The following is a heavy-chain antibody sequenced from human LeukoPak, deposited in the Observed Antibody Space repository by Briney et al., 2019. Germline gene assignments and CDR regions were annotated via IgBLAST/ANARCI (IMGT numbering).Heavy chain of an antibody. V-gene: IGHV3-7*01. CDR1: GFTFSSYW. CDR3: ARDTLRAAFDI. Sequence: GGSLRLSCAASGFTFSSYWMSWVRQAPGKGLEWVANIKQDGSEKYYVDSVKGRFTISRDNARNSLYLQMNSLRAEDTAVYYCARDTLRAAFDIWGQGTMVTVSS. D-gene: IGHD2-15*01. CDR2: IKQDGSEK. J-gene: IGHJ3*02.